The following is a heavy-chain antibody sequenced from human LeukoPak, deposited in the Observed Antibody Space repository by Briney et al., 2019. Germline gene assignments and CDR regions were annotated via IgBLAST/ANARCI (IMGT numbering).Heavy chain of an antibody. CDR2: ISYGGSNK. CDR3: AKLTYGDYPFDY. D-gene: IGHD4-17*01. V-gene: IGHV3-30*18. J-gene: IGHJ4*02. Sequence: GGSLRLSCAASGFTFSSYGMHWVRQAPGKGLEWVAVISYGGSNKYYADSVKGRFTTSRDNSKNTLYLQMNSLRAEDTAVYYCAKLTYGDYPFDYWGQGTLVTVSS. CDR1: GFTFSSYG.